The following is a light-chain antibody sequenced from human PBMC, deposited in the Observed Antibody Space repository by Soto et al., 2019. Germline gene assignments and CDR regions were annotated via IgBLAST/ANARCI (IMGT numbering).Light chain of an antibody. CDR1: QSISNL. V-gene: IGKV1-5*03. J-gene: IGKJ1*01. CDR2: KAS. CDR3: QQHSVDCGS. Sequence: DIQMTQAPSTLSASVGDRVTISCRASQSISNLLAWYQQKPGKAPKLLIYKASTLKSGVPSRFSGSGSGKEFTLTISSLQPDEFADYYCQQHSVDCGSFDQGPKVDIK.